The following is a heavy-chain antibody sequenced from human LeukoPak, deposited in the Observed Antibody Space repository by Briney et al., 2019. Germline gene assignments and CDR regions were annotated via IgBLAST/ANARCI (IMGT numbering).Heavy chain of an antibody. Sequence: GGSLRLSCAASGFTFSDYYMSWIRQAPGKGLEWVSYISSSGSTIYYADSVKGRFTISRDNAKNSLYLQMNSLRAEDTAVYYCAKDEVVPGYYYTDVWGRGTTVTISS. V-gene: IGHV3-11*04. CDR1: GFTFSDYY. CDR3: AKDEVVPGYYYTDV. D-gene: IGHD2-2*01. J-gene: IGHJ6*03. CDR2: ISSSGSTI.